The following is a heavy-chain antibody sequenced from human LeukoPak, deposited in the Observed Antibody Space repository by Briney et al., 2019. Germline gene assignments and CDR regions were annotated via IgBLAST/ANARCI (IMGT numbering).Heavy chain of an antibody. Sequence: GGSLRPSCAASGFTFSSYAMTWVRQAPGKGLEWVSGITRSGGSTYSADSVKGRFTISRDNSKNTLYLQMDSLRAEDTAIYYCAKCKRERWLQLSPFDYWGHGTLVTVSS. V-gene: IGHV3-23*01. D-gene: IGHD5-24*01. CDR2: ITRSGGST. CDR1: GFTFSSYA. CDR3: AKCKRERWLQLSPFDY. J-gene: IGHJ4*01.